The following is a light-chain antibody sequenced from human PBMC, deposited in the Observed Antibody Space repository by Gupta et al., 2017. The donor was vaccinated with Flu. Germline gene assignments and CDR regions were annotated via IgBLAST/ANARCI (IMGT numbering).Light chain of an antibody. V-gene: IGKV3-20*01. CDR1: QSVDTSY. CDR3: QQYGRLPFT. Sequence: EIVLTHSPGTLSLSPGERATLSCRASQSVDTSYLGSYQQKPGQPPRLLIYGSSIGVTDIPDRINSRASATYILLIISMLAPNDVTMYCCQQYGRLPFTFGQGTSLEIK. CDR2: GSS. J-gene: IGKJ5*01.